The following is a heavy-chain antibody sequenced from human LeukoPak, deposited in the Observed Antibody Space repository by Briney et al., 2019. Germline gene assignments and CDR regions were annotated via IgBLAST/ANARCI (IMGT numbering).Heavy chain of an antibody. Sequence: GASVKVSCKASGYTFTSYGISWVRQAPGQGLEWMGWISAYNGNTNYAQKLQGRVTMTTDTSTSTAYMELRSLRSDDTAVYYCARESGRAMGYGSGSPYDYWGQGTLVTVSS. CDR1: GYTFTSYG. D-gene: IGHD3-10*01. CDR2: ISAYNGNT. CDR3: ARESGRAMGYGSGSPYDY. J-gene: IGHJ4*02. V-gene: IGHV1-18*01.